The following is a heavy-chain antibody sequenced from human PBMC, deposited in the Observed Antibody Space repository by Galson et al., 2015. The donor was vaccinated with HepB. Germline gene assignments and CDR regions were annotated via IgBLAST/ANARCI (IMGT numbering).Heavy chain of an antibody. Sequence: SLRLSCAASGFTLGTFARTGARQAPGKGLEWFSVIRGRGADTSTAASVKAGLPIPRANSKTPRNRQMNSLRAEDTAVYYCAKDRTATTGFYYGMDVWGQGTTVTVSS. CDR3: AKDRTATTGFYYGMDV. CDR2: IRGRGADT. V-gene: IGHV3-23*01. J-gene: IGHJ6*02. D-gene: IGHD1-7*01. CDR1: GFTLGTFA.